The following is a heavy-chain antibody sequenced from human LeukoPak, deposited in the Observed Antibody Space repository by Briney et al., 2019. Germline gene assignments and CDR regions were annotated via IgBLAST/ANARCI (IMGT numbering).Heavy chain of an antibody. CDR3: AVLTDGAFDY. J-gene: IGHJ4*02. CDR2: IYPGDSDT. D-gene: IGHD3-10*01. V-gene: IGHV5-51*01. Sequence: GESLKITCKGSGYSFTTYWIAWVRQMPGKGLEWMGVIYPGDSDTRYSPSFQGQVTISADKSISTAYLQWSSLKASDTAMYYCAVLTDGAFDYWGQGTLVTVSS. CDR1: GYSFTTYW.